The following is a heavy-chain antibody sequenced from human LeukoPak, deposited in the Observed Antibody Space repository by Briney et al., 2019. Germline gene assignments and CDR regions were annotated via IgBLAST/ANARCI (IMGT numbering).Heavy chain of an antibody. Sequence: SVKVSCKASGGTFNSQAISWVRQAPGQGLEWMGRIIRKFDTANYAQKFQGRVTITTDESTNTAYMELSGLRSEDTAVYYCARDLQDSGPHYYYYMDVWGKGTTVTVSS. CDR1: GGTFNSQA. J-gene: IGHJ6*03. CDR2: IIRKFDTA. V-gene: IGHV1-69*05. CDR3: ARDLQDSGPHYYYYMDV. D-gene: IGHD6-25*01.